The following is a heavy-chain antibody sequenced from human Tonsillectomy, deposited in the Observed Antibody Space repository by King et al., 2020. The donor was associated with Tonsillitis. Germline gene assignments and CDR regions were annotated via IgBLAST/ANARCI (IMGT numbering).Heavy chain of an antibody. V-gene: IGHV3-30-3*01. CDR1: GFTFSNYA. D-gene: IGHD6-13*01. J-gene: IGHJ6*02. CDR3: ARDTGTSSWDYYYYGMDV. CDR2: ISYDGSNK. Sequence: QLVQSGGGVVQPGRSLRLSCAASGFTFSNYAMHWVRQAPGKELEWVAVISYDGSNKYYADSVKGRFTISRDNSKNTLYLQMNSLRAEDTAVYYCARDTGTSSWDYYYYGMDVWGQGTTVTDSS.